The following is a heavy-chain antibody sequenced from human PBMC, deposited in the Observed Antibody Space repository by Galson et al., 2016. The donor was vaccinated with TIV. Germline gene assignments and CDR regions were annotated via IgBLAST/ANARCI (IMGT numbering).Heavy chain of an antibody. CDR3: ARGGHYALDV. V-gene: IGHV1-69*13. J-gene: IGHJ6*02. D-gene: IGHD3-16*01. CDR2: IIPLSGA. CDR1: GGVFNNWA. Sequence: SVKVSCKASGGVFNNWAIIWVRQAPGQGLEWMGGIIPLSGATYAKEYQGRLTVTATYMGLSSLRLDDTAVYYCARGGHYALDVWGQGTSVIVSS.